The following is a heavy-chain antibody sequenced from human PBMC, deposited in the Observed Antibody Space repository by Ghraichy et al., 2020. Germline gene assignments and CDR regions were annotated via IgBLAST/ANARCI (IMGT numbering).Heavy chain of an antibody. D-gene: IGHD3-9*01. Sequence: GESLNISCAASGFTFSSYGMHWVRQAPGKGLEWVAVISYDGSNKYYADSVKGRFTISRDNSKNTLYLQMNSLRAEDTAVYYCAKDGYYDILTGLRDWGQGTLVTVSS. J-gene: IGHJ4*02. CDR2: ISYDGSNK. V-gene: IGHV3-30*18. CDR1: GFTFSSYG. CDR3: AKDGYYDILTGLRD.